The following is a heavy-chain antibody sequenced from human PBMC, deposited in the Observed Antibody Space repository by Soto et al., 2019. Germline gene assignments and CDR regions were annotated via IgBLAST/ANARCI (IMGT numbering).Heavy chain of an antibody. CDR1: GGTFSSYA. J-gene: IGHJ4*02. CDR3: ARFRYYDSRPWFYFDY. Sequence: GASVKVSCKASGGTFSSYAISWVRQAPGQGLEWMGGIIPIFGTANYAQKFQGRVTITADESTSTAYMELSSLRSEDTAVYYCARFRYYDSRPWFYFDYWGQGTLVTVSS. V-gene: IGHV1-69*13. D-gene: IGHD3-22*01. CDR2: IIPIFGTA.